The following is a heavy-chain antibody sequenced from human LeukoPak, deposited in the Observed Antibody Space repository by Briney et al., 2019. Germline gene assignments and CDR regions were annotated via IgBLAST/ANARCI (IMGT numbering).Heavy chain of an antibody. V-gene: IGHV3-48*04. Sequence: GGSLRLSCAAYGFTLTSDSMNWVRQVPGKGLEWISYISSGATTTYYADSVKGRFTISRDSAKNSLYLQMNSLRVEDTAVYYCARRTVGAKFWGQGTLVIVSS. J-gene: IGHJ4*02. CDR2: ISSGATTT. D-gene: IGHD1-26*01. CDR3: ARRTVGAKF. CDR1: GFTLTSDS.